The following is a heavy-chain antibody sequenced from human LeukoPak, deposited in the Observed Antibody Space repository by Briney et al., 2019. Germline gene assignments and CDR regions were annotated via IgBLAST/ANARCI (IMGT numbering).Heavy chain of an antibody. CDR2: ISYDGSNK. D-gene: IGHD3-3*01. Sequence: GGSLRLSCAASGFIFSSYAMHWVRQAPGKGLEWVAVISYDGSNKYYADSVKGRFTISRDNSKNTLYLQMNSLRAEDTAVYYCARETDTIFGVVTGFDYWGQGTLVTVSS. CDR1: GFIFSSYA. CDR3: ARETDTIFGVVTGFDY. J-gene: IGHJ4*02. V-gene: IGHV3-30-3*01.